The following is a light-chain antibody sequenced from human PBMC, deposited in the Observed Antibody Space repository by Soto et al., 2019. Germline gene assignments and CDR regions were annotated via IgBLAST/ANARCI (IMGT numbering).Light chain of an antibody. CDR1: QSVSTN. V-gene: IGKV3-15*01. J-gene: IGKJ3*01. Sequence: EIVMTQSPAPLSVSPGARATLSCRASQSVSTNLAWYQQRPGQPPRVLIYGASTRATGIPARFSGSGYGTEFSLTISSLQSEDFVVYYCQQYHNWPFTFGPGTKVDFK. CDR3: QQYHNWPFT. CDR2: GAS.